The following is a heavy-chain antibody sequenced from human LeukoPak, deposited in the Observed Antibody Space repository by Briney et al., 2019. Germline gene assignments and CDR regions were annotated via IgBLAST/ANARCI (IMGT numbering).Heavy chain of an antibody. V-gene: IGHV3-21*01. Sequence: GGSLRLSCAASGFSFSDYNMNWVRQAPGKALEWVSSITTSSTYIYYGDSVKGRFTISRDNAKNSLYLQMNGLRAEDTAVYYCAKDLQKRWLQFKSDGGFDYWGQGTLVTVSS. CDR3: AKDLQKRWLQFKSDGGFDY. J-gene: IGHJ4*02. D-gene: IGHD5-24*01. CDR2: ITTSSTYI. CDR1: GFSFSDYN.